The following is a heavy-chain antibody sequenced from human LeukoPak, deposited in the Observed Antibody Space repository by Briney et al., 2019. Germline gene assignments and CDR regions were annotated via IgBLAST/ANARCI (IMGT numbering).Heavy chain of an antibody. D-gene: IGHD6-6*01. CDR3: ARGGAARLHFQN. Sequence: PSETLSLTCTVSGGSISTYYWNWIRQPPGKGLEWIGYIYHSGSTNYNPPLQSRVTLSVDTSKNQFSLNLNSVTAADTAVYYCARGGAARLHFQNWGQGTLVTVSS. CDR2: IYHSGST. J-gene: IGHJ1*01. CDR1: GGSISTYY. V-gene: IGHV4-59*01.